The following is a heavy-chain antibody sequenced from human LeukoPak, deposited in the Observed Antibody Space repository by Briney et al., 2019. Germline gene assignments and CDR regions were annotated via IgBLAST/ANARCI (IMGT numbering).Heavy chain of an antibody. D-gene: IGHD3-22*01. CDR1: GFILSSYW. Sequence: GGSLRLSCAASGFILSSYWMTWIRQAPGKGLEWVAHSKGDGTEEGYGDSVKGRFTISRDNTKNTLYLQMNSLRAEDTAVYYCAKGLIYYDRSFDYWGQGTLVTVSS. J-gene: IGHJ4*02. CDR3: AKGLIYYDRSFDY. V-gene: IGHV3-7*03. CDR2: SKGDGTEE.